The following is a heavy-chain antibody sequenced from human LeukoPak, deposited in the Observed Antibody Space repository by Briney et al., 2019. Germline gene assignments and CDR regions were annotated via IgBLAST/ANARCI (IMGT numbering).Heavy chain of an antibody. D-gene: IGHD3-9*01. Sequence: PGGSLRLSCAASGFTFDDYGMSWVRQAPGKGLEWVSGINWNGGSTGYADSVKGRFTISRDNAKNSLYLQMNSLRAEDTALYYCARVGLRYFDWLSPAHAFDIWGQGTVVTVSS. V-gene: IGHV3-20*04. CDR3: ARVGLRYFDWLSPAHAFDI. J-gene: IGHJ3*02. CDR1: GFTFDDYG. CDR2: INWNGGST.